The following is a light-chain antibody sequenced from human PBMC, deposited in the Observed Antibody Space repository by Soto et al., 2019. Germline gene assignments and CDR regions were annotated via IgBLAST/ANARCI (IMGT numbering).Light chain of an antibody. CDR3: QQYISYSPRT. CDR1: QSISSW. J-gene: IGKJ1*01. CDR2: DAS. Sequence: DIQMTQSPSTLSASVGDRVTITCRASQSISSWLAWYQQKPGKAPKLLIYDASSLESGVPSRFGGSGSGTEFTLTLSSLQPDDFATYYCQQYISYSPRTFGQGTQVEIK. V-gene: IGKV1-5*01.